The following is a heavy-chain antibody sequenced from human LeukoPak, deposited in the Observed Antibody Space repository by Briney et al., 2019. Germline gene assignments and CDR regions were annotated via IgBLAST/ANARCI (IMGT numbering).Heavy chain of an antibody. CDR3: ARDGYCSSTSCWAMYYYYGMDV. D-gene: IGHD2-2*03. CDR2: ISSSSSYI. V-gene: IGHV3-21*01. CDR1: GFTFSSYS. J-gene: IGHJ6*04. Sequence: GGPLRLSCAASGFTFSSYSMNWVRQAPGKGLEWVSSISSSSSYIYYADSVKGRFTISRDNAKNSLYLQMNSLRAEDTAVYYCARDGYCSSTSCWAMYYYYGMDVWGKGTTVTVSS.